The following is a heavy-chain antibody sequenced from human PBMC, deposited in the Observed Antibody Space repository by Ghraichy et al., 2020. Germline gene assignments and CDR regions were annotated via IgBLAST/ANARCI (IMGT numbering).Heavy chain of an antibody. CDR2: ISYDGSNK. Sequence: GGSLRLSCAASGFTFSNFAMHWVRQAPGKGLEWVAMISYDGSNKNYADSVKGRFTISRDNSKNTLYVEMNSLRDEDTAVYYCAATYRNSPLSFGEKTGGQGTLVTVSS. V-gene: IGHV3-30-3*01. CDR1: GFTFSNFA. D-gene: IGHD3-3*01. J-gene: IGHJ4*02. CDR3: AATYRNSPLSFGEKT.